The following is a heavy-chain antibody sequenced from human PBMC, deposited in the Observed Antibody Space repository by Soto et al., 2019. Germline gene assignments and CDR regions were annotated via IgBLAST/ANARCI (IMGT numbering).Heavy chain of an antibody. CDR3: ASRAAAGVDY. CDR2: INHSGST. D-gene: IGHD6-13*01. Sequence: QVQLQQWGAGLLKPSETLSLTCAVYGGSFSGYYWSWIRQPPGKGLEWIGEINHSGSTNYNPSLKSRVTISVDTSKNQFSLKLSSVTAADMAVYYCASRAAAGVDYWGQGTLVTVSS. CDR1: GGSFSGYY. V-gene: IGHV4-34*01. J-gene: IGHJ4*02.